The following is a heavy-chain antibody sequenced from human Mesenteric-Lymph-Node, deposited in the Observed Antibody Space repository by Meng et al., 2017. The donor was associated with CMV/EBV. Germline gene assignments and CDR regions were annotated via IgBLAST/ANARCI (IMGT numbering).Heavy chain of an antibody. D-gene: IGHD1-26*01. J-gene: IGHJ4*02. Sequence: GGSLRLSCAASGFTFSSYGMHWVRQAPGKGLEWVAVIWYDGSNKYYADSVKGRFTISRDNSKNTLYLQMNSLRAEDTAVYYCAKDVLRGGSYFRSEAPPPAAIDYWGQGTLVTVSS. CDR2: IWYDGSNK. CDR3: AKDVLRGGSYFRSEAPPPAAIDY. V-gene: IGHV3-33*06. CDR1: GFTFSSYG.